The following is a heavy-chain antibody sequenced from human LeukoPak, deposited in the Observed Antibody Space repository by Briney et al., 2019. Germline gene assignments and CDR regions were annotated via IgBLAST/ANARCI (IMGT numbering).Heavy chain of an antibody. V-gene: IGHV4-59*01. D-gene: IGHD2-21*02. CDR2: IYYSGST. Sequence: PSETLSLTCTVSGGSISSYYWSWIRQPPGKGLEWIGYIYYSGSTNYNPSLKSRVTISVDTSKNQFSLKLSSVTAADTAVYYCARDCGGDCGAFDYWGKGTLVTVSS. CDR3: ARDCGGDCGAFDY. J-gene: IGHJ4*02. CDR1: GGSISSYY.